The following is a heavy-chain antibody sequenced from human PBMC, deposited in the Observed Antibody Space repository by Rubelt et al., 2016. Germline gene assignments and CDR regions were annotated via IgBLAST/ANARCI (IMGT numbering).Heavy chain of an antibody. D-gene: IGHD6-19*01. J-gene: IGHJ3*02. V-gene: IGHV3-23*01. CDR2: GSGGST. Sequence: GSGGSTYYADSVKGRFTISRDNSKNTLYLQMNSLRAEDTAVYYCAKDKGSSGWYKDAFDIWGQGTMVTVSS. CDR3: AKDKGSSGWYKDAFDI.